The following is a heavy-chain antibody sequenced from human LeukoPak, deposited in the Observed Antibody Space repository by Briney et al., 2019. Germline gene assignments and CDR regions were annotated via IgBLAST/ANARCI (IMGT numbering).Heavy chain of an antibody. CDR1: GGTFSSYA. CDR3: ASAVVPAAPYYYYYYMDV. J-gene: IGHJ6*03. Sequence: ASVKVSCKASGGTFSSYAISWVRQAPGQGLEWMGGIIPIFGTANYAQKFQGRVTITTDESTSTAYMELSSLRSEDTAVYYCASAVVPAAPYYYYYYMDVWGKGTTATVSS. V-gene: IGHV1-69*05. D-gene: IGHD2-2*01. CDR2: IIPIFGTA.